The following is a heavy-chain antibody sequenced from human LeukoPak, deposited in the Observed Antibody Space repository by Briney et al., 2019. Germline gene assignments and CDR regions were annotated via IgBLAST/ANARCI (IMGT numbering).Heavy chain of an antibody. CDR2: IYHSGST. CDR1: GGSISSSNW. V-gene: IGHV4-4*02. CDR3: AREGTYGSGSPDAFDI. Sequence: SGTLSLTCAVSGGSISSSNWWSWVRQPPGKGLEWIGEIYHSGSTNYNPSLKSRVTISVDKSKNQFSLKLSSVTAADTAVYYCAREGTYGSGSPDAFDIWGQGTMVTVSS. J-gene: IGHJ3*02. D-gene: IGHD3-10*01.